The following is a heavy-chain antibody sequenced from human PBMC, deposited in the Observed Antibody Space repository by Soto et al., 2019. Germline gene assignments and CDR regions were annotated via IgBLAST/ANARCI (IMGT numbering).Heavy chain of an antibody. CDR1: GFTFSSYG. CDR3: AKEFLSGYDSPLYY. Sequence: QVQLVESGGGVVQPGRSLRLSCAASGFTFSSYGMHWVRQAPGKGLEWVAVISYDGSNKYYADSVKGRFTTSRDNSKNTLYLQMNSLRAEDTAVYYCAKEFLSGYDSPLYYWGQGTLVTVSS. J-gene: IGHJ4*02. CDR2: ISYDGSNK. V-gene: IGHV3-30*18. D-gene: IGHD5-12*01.